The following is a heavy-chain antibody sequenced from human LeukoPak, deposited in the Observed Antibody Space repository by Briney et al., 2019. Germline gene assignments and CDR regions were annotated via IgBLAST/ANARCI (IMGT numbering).Heavy chain of an antibody. D-gene: IGHD6-13*01. Sequence: PGGSLRLSCAASGFTFSSYWMHWVRQAPGKGLVWVSRINSDGSSTTYADSVKGRFSISRDNAKSTLYLQMNSLRVEDTALYYCARGYSSSWSNAFDIWGQGTMVTLSS. CDR2: INSDGSST. CDR3: ARGYSSSWSNAFDI. CDR1: GFTFSSYW. V-gene: IGHV3-74*01. J-gene: IGHJ3*02.